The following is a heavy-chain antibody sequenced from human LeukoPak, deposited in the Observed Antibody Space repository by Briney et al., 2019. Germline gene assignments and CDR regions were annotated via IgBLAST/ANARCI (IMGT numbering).Heavy chain of an antibody. CDR1: GFTFSSYA. V-gene: IGHV3-23*01. J-gene: IGHJ6*02. D-gene: IGHD6-13*01. CDR2: ISGSGGSA. Sequence: GGSLRLSCAASGFTFSSYAMSWVRQAPRKGLEWVSAISGSGGSAYYADSVKGRFTISRDNSKNTLYLQMNSLRAEDTAVYYCARGPGYSSSWYRYYYYYYGMDVWGQGTTVTVSS. CDR3: ARGPGYSSSWYRYYYYYYGMDV.